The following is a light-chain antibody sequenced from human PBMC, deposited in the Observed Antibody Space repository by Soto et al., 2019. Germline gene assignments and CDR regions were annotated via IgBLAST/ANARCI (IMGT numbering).Light chain of an antibody. CDR2: EVV. CDR3: SSYTSRSTLV. CDR1: ISNIGGYDY. V-gene: IGLV2-14*01. Sequence: QSVLTQPASVSGSPGQSITISCTGTISNIGGYDYVSWYQQHPGKAPKLMIYEVVNRPSGISYRFSGSKSGNTASLTISGLEAEDEANYYCSSYTSRSTLVFGGGTKLTVL. J-gene: IGLJ2*01.